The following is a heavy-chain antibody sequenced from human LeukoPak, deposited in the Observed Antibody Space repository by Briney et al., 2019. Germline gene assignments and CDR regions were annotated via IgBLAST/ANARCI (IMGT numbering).Heavy chain of an antibody. V-gene: IGHV3-48*02. Sequence: GGSLRLSCAASGFTFSSYGMNWVRQAPGKGVEWVSYISISGGTIYYADSVKGRFTISRDNAKNSLYLQMNSLRDEDTAVYYCARDRSSSAAPSLSYWGQGTLVTVSS. J-gene: IGHJ4*02. CDR1: GFTFSSYG. CDR3: ARDRSSSAAPSLSY. D-gene: IGHD6-13*01. CDR2: ISISGGTI.